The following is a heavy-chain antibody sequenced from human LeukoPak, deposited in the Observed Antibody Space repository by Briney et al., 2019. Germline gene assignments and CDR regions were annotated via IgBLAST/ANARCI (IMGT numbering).Heavy chain of an antibody. CDR3: ARWVSGDTAMASDFYYYYYGMDV. CDR1: GFTFSSYW. J-gene: IGHJ6*02. V-gene: IGHV3-7*01. CDR2: IKQDGSEK. D-gene: IGHD5-18*01. Sequence: GGSLRLSCAASGFTFSSYWMSWVRQAPGKGLEWVANIKQDGSEKYYVDSVKGRFTISRDNAKNSLYLQMNSLRAEDTAVYYCARWVSGDTAMASDFYYYYYGMDVWGQGTTVTVSS.